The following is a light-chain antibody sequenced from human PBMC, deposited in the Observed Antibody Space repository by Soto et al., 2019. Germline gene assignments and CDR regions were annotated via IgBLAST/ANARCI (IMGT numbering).Light chain of an antibody. Sequence: DIQMTQSPSSLSASVGDRVTITCPASQDISNDLNWYQQKPGKAPKLLIYDASNFETGVPSRFSGSGSGTDFTFTTSSLQPEDIATYYCHQYDNLPFTFGPGTKVDIK. CDR3: HQYDNLPFT. V-gene: IGKV1-33*01. CDR2: DAS. CDR1: QDISND. J-gene: IGKJ3*01.